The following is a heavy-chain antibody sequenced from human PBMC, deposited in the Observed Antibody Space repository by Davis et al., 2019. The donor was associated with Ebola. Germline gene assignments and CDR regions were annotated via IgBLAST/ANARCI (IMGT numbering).Heavy chain of an antibody. D-gene: IGHD3-22*01. V-gene: IGHV1-69*13. Sequence: AASVKVSCKPSGGPFSSSAPHWVRQAPGQGLEWMGGIIPPFGSVTYAQKFQGRLTITAADSTGTAYMELFSLTSEDTAIYYCARDFYDSTDYPSRYFDVWGPGTLVTVSS. CDR3: ARDFYDSTDYPSRYFDV. J-gene: IGHJ2*01. CDR2: IIPPFGSV. CDR1: GGPFSSSA.